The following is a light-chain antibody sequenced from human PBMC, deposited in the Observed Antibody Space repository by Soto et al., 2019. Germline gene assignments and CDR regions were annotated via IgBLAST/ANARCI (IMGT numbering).Light chain of an antibody. Sequence: HSVLTQPPSVSGAPGQRVPISCTGSSSNIGAGYDVHWYQQLPGTAPKLLIYGNNNRPSGVPDRFSGSKSGTSASLAINGLQAEDEADYYCPSYAISLSGWVLGGGTKLTVL. CDR1: SSNIGAGYD. J-gene: IGLJ3*02. CDR3: PSYAISLSGWV. CDR2: GNN. V-gene: IGLV1-40*01.